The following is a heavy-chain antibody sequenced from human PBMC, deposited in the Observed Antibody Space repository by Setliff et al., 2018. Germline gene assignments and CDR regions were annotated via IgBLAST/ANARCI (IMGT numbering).Heavy chain of an antibody. Sequence: SETLSLTCAVYGGSFSGYYWSWIRQPPGKGLEWIGEINHSGSTNYNPSLKSRVTISVDTSKNQFSLKLSSVTAADTAVYYCARGKERITMMVVVTSGAFDIWGQGTMVTVSS. D-gene: IGHD3-22*01. CDR2: INHSGST. CDR1: GGSFSGYY. CDR3: ARGKERITMMVVVTSGAFDI. V-gene: IGHV4-34*01. J-gene: IGHJ3*02.